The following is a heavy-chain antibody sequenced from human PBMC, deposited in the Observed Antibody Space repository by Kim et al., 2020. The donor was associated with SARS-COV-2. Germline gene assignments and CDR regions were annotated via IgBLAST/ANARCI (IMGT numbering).Heavy chain of an antibody. D-gene: IGHD3-22*01. Sequence: SETLSLTCAVYGGSFSGYYWSWIRQPPGKGLEWIGEINHSGSTNYNPSLKSRVTISVDTSKNQFSLKLSSVTAADTAVYFCARGRVRMVFTYYYYYGMDVWGKGTTVTVSS. CDR2: INHSGST. CDR3: ARGRVRMVFTYYYYYGMDV. V-gene: IGHV4-34*01. CDR1: GGSFSGYY. J-gene: IGHJ6*04.